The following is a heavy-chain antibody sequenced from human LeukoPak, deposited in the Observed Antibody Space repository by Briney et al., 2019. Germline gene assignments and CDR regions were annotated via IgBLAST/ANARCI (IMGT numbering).Heavy chain of an antibody. D-gene: IGHD6-13*01. CDR3: ARDTYSSSWYGYYYYGMDV. Sequence: ASVKASCKASGFTFTSSAVQWVRQARGQRLEWIGWIVVGSGNTNYAQKFQERVTITRDMSTSTAYMELRSLRSDDTAVYYCARDTYSSSWYGYYYYGMDVWGQGTTVTVSS. CDR2: IVVGSGNT. V-gene: IGHV1-58*01. CDR1: GFTFTSSA. J-gene: IGHJ6*02.